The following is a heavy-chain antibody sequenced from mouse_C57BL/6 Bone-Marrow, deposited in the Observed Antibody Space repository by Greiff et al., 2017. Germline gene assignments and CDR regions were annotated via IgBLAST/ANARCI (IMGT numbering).Heavy chain of an antibody. D-gene: IGHD1-1*01. CDR1: GFNIKDDY. J-gene: IGHJ3*01. CDR3: TTYGQITTVVATPAY. V-gene: IGHV14-4*01. Sequence: EVQLQQSGAELVRPGASVKLSCTASGFNIKDDYMHWVKQRPEQGLEWIGWIDPENGDTEYASKFQGKATITADTSSNTAYLQLSSLTSEDTAVYYCTTYGQITTVVATPAYWGQGTLVTVSA. CDR2: IDPENGDT.